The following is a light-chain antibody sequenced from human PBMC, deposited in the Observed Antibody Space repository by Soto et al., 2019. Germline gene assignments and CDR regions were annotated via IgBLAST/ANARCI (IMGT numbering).Light chain of an antibody. V-gene: IGKV1-5*01. CDR1: QTISTW. CDR2: DAS. Sequence: DIQMTQSPSTLSASVGDRVTITCRASQTISTWLAWFQQKPGEAPKLLIYDASSLGSGVPSRFSGSASGTEFTLTISSLQPDDSATYYCQQYNTYSGSTFGGGTKVEIK. CDR3: QQYNTYSGST. J-gene: IGKJ4*01.